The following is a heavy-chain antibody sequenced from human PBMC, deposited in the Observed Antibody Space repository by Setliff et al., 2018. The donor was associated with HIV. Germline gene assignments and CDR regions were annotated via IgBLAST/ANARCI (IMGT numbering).Heavy chain of an antibody. CDR1: GYSISSGNY. Sequence: PSETLSLTCVVSGYSISSGNYWGWIRQPPGKGLEWIGNIYHTGSTNCNPSLKSRVTMSVDTSRNHFSLKLTSVTAADTALYYCVRHEGGAVAGTWYYFDYWGHGTLVTVSS. J-gene: IGHJ4*01. V-gene: IGHV4-38-2*01. CDR2: IYHTGST. CDR3: VRHEGGAVAGTWYYFDY. D-gene: IGHD6-19*01.